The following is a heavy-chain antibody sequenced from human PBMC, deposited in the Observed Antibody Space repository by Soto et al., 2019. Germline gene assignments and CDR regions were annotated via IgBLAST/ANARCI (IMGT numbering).Heavy chain of an antibody. D-gene: IGHD2-21*02. CDR3: AKDQTDVTLFDY. V-gene: IGHV3-23*01. Sequence: PWGSLRLSCSASGFSFSSLAMSWVRQAPGKGLEWVSSISGRGVDTLYADSVKGRFTISRDNSRNTLYLQVNSLRAEDTAVYYCAKDQTDVTLFDYWGQGTLVTVSS. CDR1: GFSFSSLA. J-gene: IGHJ4*02. CDR2: ISGRGVDT.